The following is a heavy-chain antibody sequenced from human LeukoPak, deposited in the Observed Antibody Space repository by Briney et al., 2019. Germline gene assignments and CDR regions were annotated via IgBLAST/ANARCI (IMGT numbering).Heavy chain of an antibody. CDR1: GFTFSMSA. Sequence: GGSLRLSCATSGFTFSMSAMHWVRLAPGKGLDWVAVISFDGGNKFYADSVKGRFSISRDNSKNTLYLQMNSLGLDDTAIYFCARGRAGIAAAGFDYWGQGTLVTVSS. CDR2: ISFDGGNK. V-gene: IGHV3-30-3*01. J-gene: IGHJ4*02. CDR3: ARGRAGIAAAGFDY. D-gene: IGHD6-13*01.